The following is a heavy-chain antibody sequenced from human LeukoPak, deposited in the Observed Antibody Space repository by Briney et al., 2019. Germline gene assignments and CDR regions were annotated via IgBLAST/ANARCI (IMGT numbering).Heavy chain of an antibody. CDR2: IYYSGSINY. J-gene: IGHJ4*02. D-gene: IGHD6-19*01. CDR1: GASISSYY. CDR3: ARRWDSSAWIDY. Sequence: SETLSLTCTVSGASISSYYWSWIRQPPGKGLEWIGYIYYSGSINYNYNPSLKSLVTISVDKSKNQFSLKLSSVTAADTAVYYCARRWDSSAWIDYWGQGTLVSVSS. V-gene: IGHV4-59*08.